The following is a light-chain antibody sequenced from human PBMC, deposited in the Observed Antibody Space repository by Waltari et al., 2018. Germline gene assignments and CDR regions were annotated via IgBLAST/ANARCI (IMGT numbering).Light chain of an antibody. Sequence: EIVLTQSPDTLSLSPGERATLSCRASQSVGTYLAWYQQKSGQTPRLLIYDASNRATGIPARFSGSGSGTDFTLTIRSLDPEDFAIYYCQQRGSWPLTFGGGTKLEI. V-gene: IGKV3-11*01. CDR3: QQRGSWPLT. J-gene: IGKJ4*01. CDR2: DAS. CDR1: QSVGTY.